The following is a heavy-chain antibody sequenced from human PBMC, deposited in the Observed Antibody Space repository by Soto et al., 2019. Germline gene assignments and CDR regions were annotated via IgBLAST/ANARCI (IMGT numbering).Heavy chain of an antibody. V-gene: IGHV3-30*03. D-gene: IGHD5-18*01. J-gene: IGHJ4*02. CDR2: ISYDGSLQ. CDR3: VSDRGYGHASVPYS. CDR1: GFAFSSYG. Sequence: QAQLVESGGGVVQPGRSLRLSCAASGFAFSSYGMHWVRQAPGKGLEWVAVISYDGSLQHYADSVKGRVTISRDNSKNMVLLQMSSLRAEDTAVYYCVSDRGYGHASVPYSWGQGTLVSVSS.